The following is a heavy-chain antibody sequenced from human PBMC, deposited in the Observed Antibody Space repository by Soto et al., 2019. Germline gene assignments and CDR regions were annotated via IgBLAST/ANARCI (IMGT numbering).Heavy chain of an antibody. Sequence: GGTLTLSCAASGFSFSSSALSWVCLAPGKGLERVSSISGGLSNTYYADSVKSRFTISRDNAKNSLYLKMNSLSAEDTAVYYCARDRADYYDSSGYSGIDAFDIWGQGTMVTVSS. J-gene: IGHJ3*02. CDR3: ARDRADYYDSSGYSGIDAFDI. CDR1: GFSFSSSA. CDR2: ISGGLSNT. D-gene: IGHD3-22*01. V-gene: IGHV3-21*01.